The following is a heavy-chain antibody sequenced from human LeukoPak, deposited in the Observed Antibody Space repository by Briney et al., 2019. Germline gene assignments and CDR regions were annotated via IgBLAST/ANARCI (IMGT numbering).Heavy chain of an antibody. V-gene: IGHV4-4*07. J-gene: IGHJ4*02. CDR2: IYTSGST. D-gene: IGHD2-15*01. Sequence: SETLSLTCTVSGGSISSYYWSWIRQPAGKGLEWIGRIYTSGSTNYNPSLKSRVTMSVDTSKNQFSLKLSSVTAADTAVYYCARGGYCSGGSCDPWFDFDYWGQGTLVTVSS. CDR1: GGSISSYY. CDR3: ARGGYCSGGSCDPWFDFDY.